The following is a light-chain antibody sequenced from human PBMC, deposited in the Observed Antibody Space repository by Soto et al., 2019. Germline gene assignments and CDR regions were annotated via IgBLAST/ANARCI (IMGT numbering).Light chain of an antibody. J-gene: IGKJ4*01. CDR1: QXLLHRNGYNY. CDR3: MQALQTPLT. V-gene: IGKV2-28*01. Sequence: DVVMTQSPLSLPVTPGEAASISCRSSQXLLHRNGYNYLDWYLQKPGQSPQLLIYLGSNRASGVPDRFSGSGSGTDFTLKISRVEAEDVGVYYCMQALQTPLTFGGGTKVDNK. CDR2: LGS.